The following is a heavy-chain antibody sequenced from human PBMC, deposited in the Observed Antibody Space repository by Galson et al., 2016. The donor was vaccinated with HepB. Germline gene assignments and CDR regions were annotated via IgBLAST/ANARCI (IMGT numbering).Heavy chain of an antibody. CDR2: IIPIFGTA. CDR1: GGTFSSYA. J-gene: IGHJ6*02. D-gene: IGHD6-13*01. CDR3: ARAWSSWYVNQHYYYGMDV. Sequence: SVKVSCKASGGTFSSYAISWVRQAPGQGLEWMGGIIPIFGTANYAQRFQGRVTITADESTSTANMELSSLRSEDTTGYYCARAWSSWYVNQHYYYGMDVWRQGTTVTVSS. V-gene: IGHV1-69*13.